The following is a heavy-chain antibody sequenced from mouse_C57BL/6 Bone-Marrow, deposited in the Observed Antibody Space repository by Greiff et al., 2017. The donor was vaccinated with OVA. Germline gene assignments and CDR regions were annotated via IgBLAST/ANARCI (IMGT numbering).Heavy chain of an antibody. D-gene: IGHD2-3*01. CDR2: LDPSDSYT. CDR3: AIDDGYSAWIAY. CDR1: GYTFTSYW. V-gene: IGHV1-69*01. Sequence: QVQLQQPGAELVMPGASVKLSCTASGYTFTSYWLHWVKQRPGQGLEWIGELDPSDSYTKYNQKFKGKSTLTVDKYSSTAYMQLISQTSEDSAVYYCAIDDGYSAWIAYWGQGTLVTVSA. J-gene: IGHJ3*01.